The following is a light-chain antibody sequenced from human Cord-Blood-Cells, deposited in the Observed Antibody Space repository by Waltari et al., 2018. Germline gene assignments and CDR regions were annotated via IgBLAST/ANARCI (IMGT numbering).Light chain of an antibody. V-gene: IGKV3-11*01. CDR2: DAS. Sequence: EIVLTQSQANSTGAPGERATLSCRASQSVSSYLACDQQKPGQAPRLLIYDASNRATGIPARFSGSGSGTDFTLKSRRREKEEGEGDDWKQRSNWPQFTFGPGTKVDIK. J-gene: IGKJ3*01. CDR1: QSVSSY. CDR3: KQRSNWPQFT.